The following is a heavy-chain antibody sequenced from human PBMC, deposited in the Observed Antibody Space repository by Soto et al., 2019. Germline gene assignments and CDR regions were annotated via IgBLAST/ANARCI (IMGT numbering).Heavy chain of an antibody. V-gene: IGHV3-33*01. Sequence: GGSLRLSCVASGFIFSNFGMHWVRQAPGKGLEWVAVISSDEKIKQYADSVRGRFAISRDNSKNTLYLQMTSLRAEDTAIYYCAGGLRSVLDYWGQGTLVTVSS. CDR1: GFIFSNFG. CDR3: AGGLRSVLDY. J-gene: IGHJ4*02. D-gene: IGHD6-6*01. CDR2: ISSDEKIK.